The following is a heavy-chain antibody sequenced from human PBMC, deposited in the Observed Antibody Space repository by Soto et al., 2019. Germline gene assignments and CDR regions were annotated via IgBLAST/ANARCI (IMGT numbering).Heavy chain of an antibody. CDR2: ISWNSGSR. Sequence: EVQLVESGGGLVQPGRSLRLSCTASGFTFDDYAMHWVRQAPGKGLEWVSGISWNSGSRGYADSVKGRFTISRDNAKNSLYLQMNSLRAADTALYYCAKAPRVWQQLVHFDYWGQGTLVTVSS. D-gene: IGHD6-13*01. J-gene: IGHJ4*02. V-gene: IGHV3-9*01. CDR3: AKAPRVWQQLVHFDY. CDR1: GFTFDDYA.